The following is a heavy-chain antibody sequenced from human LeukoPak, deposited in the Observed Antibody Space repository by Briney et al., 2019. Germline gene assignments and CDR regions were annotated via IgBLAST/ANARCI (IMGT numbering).Heavy chain of an antibody. CDR1: GGSISSGDYY. V-gene: IGHV4-61*08. J-gene: IGHJ4*02. CDR2: IYYSGST. D-gene: IGHD3-22*01. Sequence: SETLFLTCTVSGGSISSGDYYWSWIRQPPGKGLEWIGYIYYSGSTNYNPSLKSRVTISVDTSKNQFPLKLSSVTAADTAVYYCARRVAVNPRYYFDYWGQGTLVTVSS. CDR3: ARRVAVNPRYYFDY.